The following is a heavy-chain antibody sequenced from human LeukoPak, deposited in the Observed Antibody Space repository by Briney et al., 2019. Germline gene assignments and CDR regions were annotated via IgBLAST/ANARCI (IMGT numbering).Heavy chain of an antibody. CDR3: ARYVVTVTKGFDI. CDR1: TDSFSSHY. CDR2: ISYIGST. D-gene: IGHD4-17*01. Sequence: SETLSLTCAVSTDSFSSHYWTWIPQPPGKGLEWIGYISYIGSTNYNPSLKSRVTISIDTSKNQFSLRLSSVTAADTAVYYCARYVVTVTKGFDIWGQGTMVSVSS. V-gene: IGHV4-59*11. J-gene: IGHJ3*02.